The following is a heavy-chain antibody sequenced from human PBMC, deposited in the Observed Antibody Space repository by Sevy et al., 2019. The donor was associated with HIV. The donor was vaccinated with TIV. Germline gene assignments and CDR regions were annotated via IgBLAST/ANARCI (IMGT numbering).Heavy chain of an antibody. CDR2: IYPGESET. CDR1: GYSFANNW. Sequence: GESLKISCKGSGYSFANNWIGWVRQMPGKGLEWMGIIYPGESETTYSPSFQGRVTISVDKSITTAYLQWSSLKASDTAMYYCARLPVAAAGLYYFDFWGQGTLVTVSS. V-gene: IGHV5-51*01. CDR3: ARLPVAAAGLYYFDF. J-gene: IGHJ4*02. D-gene: IGHD6-13*01.